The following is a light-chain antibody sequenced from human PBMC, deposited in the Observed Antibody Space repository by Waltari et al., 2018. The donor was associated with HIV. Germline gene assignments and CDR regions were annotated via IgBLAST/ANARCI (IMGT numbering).Light chain of an antibody. J-gene: IGLJ1*01. CDR3: GADHGSGSNFVYV. Sequence: PVLTQPPSASASLGASVPLTCTLSSGYSHYNLDSYPQIPGKGPRFAMRVGAGGIVGSRGDGIPDRFSVLGSGLNRYLTIKNIQEEDEGDYHCGADHGSGSNFVYVFGTGTKVTVL. V-gene: IGLV9-49*01. CDR2: VGAGGIVG. CDR1: SGYSHYN.